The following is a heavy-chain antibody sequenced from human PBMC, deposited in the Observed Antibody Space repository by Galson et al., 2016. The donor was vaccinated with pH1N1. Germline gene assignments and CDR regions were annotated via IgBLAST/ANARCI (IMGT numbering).Heavy chain of an antibody. CDR1: GFTFSRSW. D-gene: IGHD2-8*02. CDR2: IDEDGGAK. CDR3: ARFTGGA. V-gene: IGHV3-7*01. J-gene: IGHJ4*02. Sequence: SLRLSCAASGFTFSRSWMHWVRQAPGKGLEWVANIDEDGGAKYYVDSVKGRFTISRDNARDLMFLQMNSLRPEDTAVYFCARFTGGAWGQGTLVTVSS.